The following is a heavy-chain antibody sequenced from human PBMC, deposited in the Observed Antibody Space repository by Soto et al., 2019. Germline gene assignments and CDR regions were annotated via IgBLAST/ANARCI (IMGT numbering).Heavy chain of an antibody. V-gene: IGHV1-2*02. Sequence: ASVKVSCKASGYTFSGYYIHWLRQAPGQGLEWMGWINPNSGGTNYAQKFQGRVTVTRDTPTSTAYMELSRLTSDDTAVYYCARSLTEGYCTITGCYTRPLYGMDVWGQGTTVTVTS. CDR1: GYTFSGYY. CDR2: INPNSGGT. J-gene: IGHJ6*02. CDR3: ARSLTEGYCTITGCYTRPLYGMDV. D-gene: IGHD2-2*02.